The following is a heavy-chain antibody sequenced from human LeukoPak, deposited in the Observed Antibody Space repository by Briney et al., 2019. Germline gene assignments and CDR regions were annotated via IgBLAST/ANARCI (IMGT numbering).Heavy chain of an antibody. Sequence: GASVTVSCKASGYTFTSYGISWVRQAPGQGLEWMGWISAYNGNTNYAQKLQGRVTMTTDTSTSTAYMELRSLRSDDTAVYYCARVLYYYYDSSGYSPYYFDYWGQGTLVTVSS. V-gene: IGHV1-18*01. D-gene: IGHD3-22*01. CDR1: GYTFTSYG. CDR3: ARVLYYYYDSSGYSPYYFDY. J-gene: IGHJ4*02. CDR2: ISAYNGNT.